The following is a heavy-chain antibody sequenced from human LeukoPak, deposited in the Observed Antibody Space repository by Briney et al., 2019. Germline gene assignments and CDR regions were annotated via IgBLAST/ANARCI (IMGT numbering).Heavy chain of an antibody. Sequence: GASVKVSCKASGYTFTSYGISWVRQAPGQGLEWMGWISAYNGNTNHAQKLQGRDTMTTDTSTSTAYMELRSLRSDDTAVYYCVRGPSYIVVVSSTVTGFDPWGQGTLVTVSS. D-gene: IGHD2-2*01. V-gene: IGHV1-18*01. CDR3: VRGPSYIVVVSSTVTGFDP. CDR2: ISAYNGNT. J-gene: IGHJ5*02. CDR1: GYTFTSYG.